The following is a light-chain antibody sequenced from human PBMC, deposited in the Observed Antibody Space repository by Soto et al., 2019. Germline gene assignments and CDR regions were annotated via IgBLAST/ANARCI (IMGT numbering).Light chain of an antibody. CDR1: SSDVGGYNY. J-gene: IGLJ1*01. V-gene: IGLV2-14*01. CDR2: DVS. CDR3: SSYTSSSTYV. Sequence: SALTQPASVSGSPGQSIAISCTGTSSDVGGYNYVSWYQQHPGKAPKLMVYDVSNRPSGVSNRFSGSKSGNTASLTISGLQAEDEADYYCSSYTSSSTYVFGRGTKVTVL.